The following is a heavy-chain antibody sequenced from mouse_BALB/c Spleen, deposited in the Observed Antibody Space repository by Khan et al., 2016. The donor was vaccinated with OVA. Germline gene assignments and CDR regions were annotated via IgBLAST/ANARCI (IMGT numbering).Heavy chain of an antibody. Sequence: EVQLQESGPGLVKPSQSLSLTCTVTGYSITSDYAWNWIRQFPGNKLEWMGYISYSGRTRYNPSLKSRISITRDTSKNQFFLQLNSVTTEDTATYYGARSVTITTVVATDFDYWGQGTTLTVSS. CDR1: GYSITSDYA. D-gene: IGHD1-1*01. CDR3: ARSVTITTVVATDFDY. V-gene: IGHV3-2*02. J-gene: IGHJ2*01. CDR2: ISYSGRT.